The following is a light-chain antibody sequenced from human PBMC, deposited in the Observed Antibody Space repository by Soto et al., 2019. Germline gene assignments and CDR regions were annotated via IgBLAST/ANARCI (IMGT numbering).Light chain of an antibody. CDR3: QHYSSYSEA. J-gene: IGKJ1*01. CDR2: KAS. V-gene: IGKV1-5*03. CDR1: QTISSW. Sequence: DIQMTQSPSTLSGSVGDRVTITCRASQTISSWLAWYQQKPGKAPKLLIYKASTLKSGVPSRFSGSGSGTEFTLTISSLQPDDFATYYCQHYSSYSEAFGQGTKADIK.